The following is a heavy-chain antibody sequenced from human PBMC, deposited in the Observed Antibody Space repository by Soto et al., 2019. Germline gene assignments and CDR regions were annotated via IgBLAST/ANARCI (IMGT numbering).Heavy chain of an antibody. J-gene: IGHJ6*01. V-gene: IGHV4-59*11. CDR2: IYYRGNT. Sequence: SETXSLTCTFSVVSIIIHDLVLFRHAPGKGLEWIGCIYYRGNTFYNPSLKSRGTISVDTSNNQFSLKLGSVTTADTAVYYCERDGREAYGIEVWGQGTTV. CDR3: ERDGREAYGIEV. CDR1: VVSIIIHD. D-gene: IGHD1-26*01.